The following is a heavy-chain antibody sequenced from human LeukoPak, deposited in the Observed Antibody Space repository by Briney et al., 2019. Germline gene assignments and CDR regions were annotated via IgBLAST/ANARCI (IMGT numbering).Heavy chain of an antibody. J-gene: IGHJ4*02. D-gene: IGHD1-26*01. CDR3: ARQGYTASYYFLDY. V-gene: IGHV4-4*07. Sequence: SETLSLTCDVSGGSIRSYYWGWVRQPAGKGLEWIARIYTTGTTHFNPSLKSRLTISIDTSKNQFSLKLTSVSAADTAIYFCARQGYTASYYFLDYWSQGTLVTVSS. CDR2: IYTTGTT. CDR1: GGSIRSYY.